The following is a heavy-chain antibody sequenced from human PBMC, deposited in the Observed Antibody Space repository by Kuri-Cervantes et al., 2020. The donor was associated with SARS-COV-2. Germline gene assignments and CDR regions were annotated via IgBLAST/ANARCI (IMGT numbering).Heavy chain of an antibody. J-gene: IGHJ4*02. Sequence: ASVKVSCKASGGTFSSYAVSWVRQAPGQGLEWMGMVKTNSGNTLYAQIFQDRVTMTRDTSTSTAYMELSSLTSEDTAIYYCYCAPKEGFDSWGQGTLVTVSS. D-gene: IGHD2-21*01. V-gene: IGHV1-8*01. CDR3: YCAPKEGFDS. CDR2: VKTNSGNT. CDR1: GGTFSSYA.